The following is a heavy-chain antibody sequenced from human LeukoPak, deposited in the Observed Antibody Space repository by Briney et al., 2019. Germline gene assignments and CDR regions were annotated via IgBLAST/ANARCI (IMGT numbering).Heavy chain of an antibody. Sequence: GASVKVSCKASGGTFNSYAISWVRQAPGQGLEWMGGIIPSFGTANYAQKFQGRVTITADDLTSTAYMELNSLRSEDTAMYYCAREPRYSDYDRVLDYWGQGTLVTVSS. CDR1: GGTFNSYA. CDR3: AREPRYSDYDRVLDY. V-gene: IGHV1-69*13. J-gene: IGHJ4*02. D-gene: IGHD5-12*01. CDR2: IIPSFGTA.